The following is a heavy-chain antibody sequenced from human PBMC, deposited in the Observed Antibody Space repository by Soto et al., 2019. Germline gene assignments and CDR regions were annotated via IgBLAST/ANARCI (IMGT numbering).Heavy chain of an antibody. CDR1: GFTFSSYA. D-gene: IGHD3-3*01. V-gene: IGHV3-23*01. J-gene: IGHJ6*02. CDR3: AKGAADCDFWSGYLAGGYGMDV. CDR2: ISGSGGST. Sequence: GGSLRLSCAASGFTFSSYAMSWVRQAPGKGLEWVSAISGSGGSTYYADSVKGRFTISRDNSKNTLYLQMNSLRAEDTGVYYCAKGAADCDFWSGYLAGGYGMDVWGQGTTVTVSS.